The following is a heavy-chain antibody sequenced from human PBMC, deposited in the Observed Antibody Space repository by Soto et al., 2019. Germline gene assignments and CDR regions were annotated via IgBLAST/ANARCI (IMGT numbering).Heavy chain of an antibody. J-gene: IGHJ4*02. CDR1: GGSISSGDYS. V-gene: IGHV4-30-2*01. Sequence: QLQLQESGAGLVKPSQTLSLTCAVSGGSISSGDYSWSWIRQPPGKGLEWIGYIYHNGSTYYNPSLKSRVTISIDSSKNQFSLKLTSVTAADTAVYYCARGHDSNDNWGQGTLVTVSS. CDR2: IYHNGST. D-gene: IGHD3-22*01. CDR3: ARGHDSNDN.